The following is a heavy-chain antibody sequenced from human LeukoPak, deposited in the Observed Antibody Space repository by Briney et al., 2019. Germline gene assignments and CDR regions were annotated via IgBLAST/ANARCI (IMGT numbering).Heavy chain of an antibody. CDR3: ASRRHCGGDCYSGRYWYFDL. Sequence: SETLSLTCTVSGGSISSYYWSWIRQPPGKGLEWIGYIYYSGSTNYNPSLKSRVTTSVDTSKNQFSLKLSSVTAADTAVYYCASRRHCGGDCYSGRYWYFDLWGRGTLVTVSS. CDR1: GGSISSYY. D-gene: IGHD2-21*02. J-gene: IGHJ2*01. CDR2: IYYSGST. V-gene: IGHV4-59*01.